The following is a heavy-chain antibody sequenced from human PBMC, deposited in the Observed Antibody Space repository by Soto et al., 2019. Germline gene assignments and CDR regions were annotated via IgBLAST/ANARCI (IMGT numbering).Heavy chain of an antibody. CDR1: GYTFTSYD. CDR2: MNPNSGNT. J-gene: IGHJ6*02. Sequence: QVQLVQSGAEVKKPGASVKVSCKASGYTFTSYDINWVRQATGQGLGWMGWMNPNSGNTGYAQKFRGRVTMTRNTSTSTAYMELSSLRSEDTAVYYCARERTGTTSMDVWGQGTTVTVSS. D-gene: IGHD1-1*01. CDR3: ARERTGTTSMDV. V-gene: IGHV1-8*01.